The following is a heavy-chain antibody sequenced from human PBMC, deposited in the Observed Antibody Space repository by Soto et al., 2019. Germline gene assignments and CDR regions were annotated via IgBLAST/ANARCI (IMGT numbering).Heavy chain of an antibody. D-gene: IGHD6-13*01. J-gene: IGHJ4*02. CDR3: ARSPRPAGTTLYYFDS. V-gene: IGHV1-46*01. CDR2: IDPSAGST. CDR1: GYTFTSYY. Sequence: SVKVSCKASGYTFTSYYMHWMRQAPGQGLEWMGVIDPSAGSTTYAQKFKGRVRMTRDTFTSTVFMELSSLRSEDTAVYYCARSPRPAGTTLYYFDSWGQRTLVTVSS.